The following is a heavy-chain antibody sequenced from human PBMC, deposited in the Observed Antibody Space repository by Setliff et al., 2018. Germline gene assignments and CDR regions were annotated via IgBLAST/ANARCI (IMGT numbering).Heavy chain of an antibody. CDR3: ASDGQGNYNFWSGSYYYYGMDV. D-gene: IGHD3-3*01. V-gene: IGHV1-18*01. Sequence: GASVKVSCKASGYTFISYGISWVRQAPGQGLEWMGWISAYNGNTNYAQKLQGRVTMTTDTSTSTAYMELRSLRSDDTAVYYCASDGQGNYNFWSGSYYYYGMDVWGQGTTVTAP. CDR2: ISAYNGNT. J-gene: IGHJ6*02. CDR1: GYTFISYG.